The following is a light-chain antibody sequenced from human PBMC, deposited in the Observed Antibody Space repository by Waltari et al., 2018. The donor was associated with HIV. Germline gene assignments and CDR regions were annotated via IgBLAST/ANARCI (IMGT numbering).Light chain of an antibody. Sequence: SYELTQSPSVSVSPGQTASIPCSGDKLGDKYACWYQQKPGQSPVLVICQDNKRPSGIPERFSGSNSGNRATLTISGSQARDEADYYCQAWDSSTVVFGGGTKRTVL. CDR1: KLGDKY. CDR3: QAWDSSTVV. J-gene: IGLJ3*02. V-gene: IGLV3-1*01. CDR2: QDN.